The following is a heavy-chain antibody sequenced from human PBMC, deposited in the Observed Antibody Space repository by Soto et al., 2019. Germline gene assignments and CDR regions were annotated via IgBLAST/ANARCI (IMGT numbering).Heavy chain of an antibody. CDR1: GFTFSSYA. D-gene: IGHD3-10*01. Sequence: GGSLRLSCAASGFTFSSYAMSWVRQAPGKGLEWVSAISGSGGSTYYADSVKGRFTISRDNSKNTLYLQMNSLRAEDTAVYYCAKDRWFMVRGVTKPYYYFDYWGQGTLVTVSS. V-gene: IGHV3-23*01. CDR3: AKDRWFMVRGVTKPYYYFDY. CDR2: ISGSGGST. J-gene: IGHJ4*02.